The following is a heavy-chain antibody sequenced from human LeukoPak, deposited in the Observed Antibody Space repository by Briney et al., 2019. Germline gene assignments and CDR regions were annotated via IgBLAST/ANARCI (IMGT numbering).Heavy chain of an antibody. CDR2: INTNTGNP. J-gene: IGHJ4*02. D-gene: IGHD5-18*01. Sequence: ASVTVSCTASGYTFTSYAMNWVRQAPGQGLEWMGWINTNTGNPTYAQGFTGRFVFSLDTSVSTAYLQISSLKAEDTAVYYCARDLGQRTAMVIPHFDYWGQGTLVTVSS. V-gene: IGHV7-4-1*02. CDR3: ARDLGQRTAMVIPHFDY. CDR1: GYTFTSYA.